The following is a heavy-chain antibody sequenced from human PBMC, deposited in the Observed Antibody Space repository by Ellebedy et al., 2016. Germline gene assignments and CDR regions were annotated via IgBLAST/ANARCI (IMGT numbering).Heavy chain of an antibody. CDR2: IYYTGIT. Sequence: SETLSLXCTVSRGSISGYYWTWIRQPPGKGLEWIGNIYYTGITNYNPSLRSRVTLSIDTPKNQFSLNLRSVSSADTAVYYCARRSADGSAGWHEDYWGRGTLITVSS. J-gene: IGHJ4*02. V-gene: IGHV4-59*01. D-gene: IGHD2-2*01. CDR1: RGSISGYY. CDR3: ARRSADGSAGWHEDY.